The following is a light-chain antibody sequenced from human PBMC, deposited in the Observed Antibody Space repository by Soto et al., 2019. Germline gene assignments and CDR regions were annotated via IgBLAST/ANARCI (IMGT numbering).Light chain of an antibody. CDR1: SSNIGAGYD. CDR2: ANN. CDR3: QSYDTSLRGV. V-gene: IGLV1-40*01. J-gene: IGLJ1*01. Sequence: QSVLTQPPSVSGAPGQRVTISCTGSSSNIGAGYDVHWYQQFPGTAPKLLIYANNNRPSGVPDRFSASKSGTSASLAITGLQADDEAAYYCQSYDTSLRGVFGTGTKVTVL.